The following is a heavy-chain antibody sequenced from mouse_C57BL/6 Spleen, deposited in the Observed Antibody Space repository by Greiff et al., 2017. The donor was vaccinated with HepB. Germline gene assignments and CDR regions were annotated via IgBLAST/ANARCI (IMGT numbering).Heavy chain of an antibody. Sequence: EVKLQQSGPGLVKPSQSLSLTCSVTGYSITSGYYWNWIRQFPGNKLEWMGYISYDGSNNYNPSLKNRISITRDTSKNQFFLKLNSVTTEDTATYYCAIPHDYDRGVAYWGQGTLVTVSA. CDR2: ISYDGSN. D-gene: IGHD2-4*01. J-gene: IGHJ3*01. CDR1: GYSITSGYY. V-gene: IGHV3-6*01. CDR3: AIPHDYDRGVAY.